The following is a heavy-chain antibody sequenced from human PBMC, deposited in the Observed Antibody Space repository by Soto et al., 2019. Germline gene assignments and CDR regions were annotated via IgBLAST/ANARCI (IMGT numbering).Heavy chain of an antibody. V-gene: IGHV3-30-3*01. D-gene: IGHD1-1*01. CDR2: ISYNGDSK. CDR1: GFTFTNYA. CDR3: VRDRTDAYNSSWFDY. J-gene: IGHJ5*01. Sequence: QVQLVESGGGVVQPGKSLTLSCAASGFTFTNYAFHWVRQAPGKGPEWVTVISYNGDSKFYADSVKGRFTISRDNSKNTLFLEMNSLGPDDTALYYCVRDRTDAYNSSWFDYWGQGTLVIISS.